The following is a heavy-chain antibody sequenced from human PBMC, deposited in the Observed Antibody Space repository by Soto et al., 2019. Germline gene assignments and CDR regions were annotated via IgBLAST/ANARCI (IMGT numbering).Heavy chain of an antibody. J-gene: IGHJ4*02. V-gene: IGHV1-58*02. D-gene: IGHD3-3*01. CDR3: AADPGSAHLYYDFWSGYSQFDY. CDR1: GFTFTSSA. CDR2: IVVGSGNT. Sequence: QMQLVQSGPEVKKPGTSVKVSCKASGFTFTSSAMQWVRQARGQRLEWIGWIVVGSGNTNYAQKFQERVTITRDMSTSTAYMELSSLRSEDTAVYYCAADPGSAHLYYDFWSGYSQFDYWGQGTLVTVSS.